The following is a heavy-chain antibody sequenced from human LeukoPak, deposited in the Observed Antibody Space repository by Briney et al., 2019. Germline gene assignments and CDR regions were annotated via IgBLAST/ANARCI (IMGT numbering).Heavy chain of an antibody. D-gene: IGHD3-22*01. CDR2: IHHSGNT. J-gene: IGHJ4*02. CDR1: GDSISSNYW. Sequence: SETLSLTCAVSGDSISSNYWWTWVRQPPGKGLEWIGEIHHSGNTNYSPSLKSRVTVSVDNSRNEFSLSLSSVSAADTAVYYCARGIPGYFGTSGYYYEYWGQGTLVTVSS. V-gene: IGHV4-4*02. CDR3: ARGIPGYFGTSGYYYEY.